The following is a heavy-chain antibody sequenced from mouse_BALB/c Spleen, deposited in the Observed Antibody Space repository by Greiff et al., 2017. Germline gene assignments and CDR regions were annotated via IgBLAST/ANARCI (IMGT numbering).Heavy chain of an antibody. D-gene: IGHD1-1*01. Sequence: VQLQQSGAELAKPGASVKMSCKASGYTFTSYWMHWVKQRPGQGLEWIGYINPSTGYTEYNQKFKDKATLTADKSSSTAYMQLSSLTSEDSAVYYCARRGTTDYYAMDYWVQGTSVTVSS. CDR3: ARRGTTDYYAMDY. V-gene: IGHV1-7*01. CDR1: GYTFTSYW. J-gene: IGHJ4*01. CDR2: INPSTGYT.